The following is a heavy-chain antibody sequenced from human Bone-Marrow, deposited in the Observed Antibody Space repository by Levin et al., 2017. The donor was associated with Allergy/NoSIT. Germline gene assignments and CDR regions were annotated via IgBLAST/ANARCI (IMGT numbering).Heavy chain of an antibody. J-gene: IGHJ4*02. CDR1: GFTFSSYA. CDR2: ISGSGTIT. Sequence: GGSLRLSCAASGFTFSSYAMSWVRQAPGKGLEWVSSISGSGTITHYAESVKGRFTTSRDIPKTMLHLQRNSHRAEDTAIYICAKEGLAVAGYYFASWGQGPLVTVSS. V-gene: IGHV3-23*01. CDR3: AKEGLAVAGYYFAS. D-gene: IGHD6-19*01.